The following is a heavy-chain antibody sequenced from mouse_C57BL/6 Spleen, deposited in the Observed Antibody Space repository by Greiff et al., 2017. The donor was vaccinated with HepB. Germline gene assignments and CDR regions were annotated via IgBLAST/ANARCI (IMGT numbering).Heavy chain of an antibody. CDR3: ARRWLANYFDY. CDR1: GFTFSDYG. J-gene: IGHJ2*01. V-gene: IGHV5-17*01. CDR2: ISSGSSTI. Sequence: EVKLMESGGGLVKPGGSLKLSCAASGFTFSDYGMHWVRQAPEKGLEWVAYISSGSSTIYYADTVKGRFTISRDNAKNTLFLQMTSLRSEDTAMYYCARRWLANYFDYWGQGTTLTVSS. D-gene: IGHD2-3*01.